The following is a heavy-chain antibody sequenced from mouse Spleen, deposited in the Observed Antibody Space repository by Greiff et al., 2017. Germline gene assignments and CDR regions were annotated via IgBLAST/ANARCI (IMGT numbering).Heavy chain of an antibody. Sequence: VQLKESGPVLVKPGASVKMSCKASGYTFTDYYMNWVKQSHGKSLEWIGVINPYNGGTSYNQKFKGKATLTVDKSSSTAYMELNSLTSEDSAVYYCAREGHAMDYWGQGTSVTVSS. J-gene: IGHJ4*01. CDR2: INPYNGGT. CDR3: AREGHAMDY. D-gene: IGHD3-3*01. V-gene: IGHV1-19*01. CDR1: GYTFTDYY.